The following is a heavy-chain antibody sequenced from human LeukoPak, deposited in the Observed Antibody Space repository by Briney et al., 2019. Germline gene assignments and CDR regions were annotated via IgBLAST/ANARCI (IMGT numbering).Heavy chain of an antibody. V-gene: IGHV4-59*01. D-gene: IGHD4-23*01. CDR1: GGSISSYY. J-gene: IGHJ3*02. CDR2: IYYSGST. Sequence: SETLSLTCTVSGGSISSYYWSWFRQPPGKGLEWIGYIYYSGSTNYNPSLKSRVTISVDTSSNQFSLKLTSVTAADTAVYYCARVLRGGNSGYAFDIWGQGTMVTVSS. CDR3: ARVLRGGNSGYAFDI.